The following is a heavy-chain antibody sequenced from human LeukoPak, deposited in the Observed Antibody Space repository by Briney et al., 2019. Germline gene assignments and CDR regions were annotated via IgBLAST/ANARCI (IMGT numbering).Heavy chain of an antibody. CDR2: INPNSGGT. Sequence: ASVKVSCKASGYTFTSYYMHWVRQAPGQGLEWMGWINPNSGGTNYAQKFQGRVTMTRDTSISTAYMELSRLRSDDTAVYYCARMKQQLDQYYFDYWGQGTLVTVSS. D-gene: IGHD6-13*01. J-gene: IGHJ4*02. CDR1: GYTFTSYY. CDR3: ARMKQQLDQYYFDY. V-gene: IGHV1-2*02.